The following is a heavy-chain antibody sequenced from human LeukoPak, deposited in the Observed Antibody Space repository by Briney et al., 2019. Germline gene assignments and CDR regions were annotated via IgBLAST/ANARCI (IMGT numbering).Heavy chain of an antibody. V-gene: IGHV4-59*01. CDR2: IYYSGST. D-gene: IGHD3-3*01. J-gene: IGHJ6*02. Sequence: SETLSLTCTVSGGSISSYYWSWIRQPPGKGLEWIGYIYYSGSTNYNPSLKSRVTISVDTSKNQFSLKLSSVTAADTAVYYCARPGITIFGVVDYYYYGMDVWGQGTTVTVSS. CDR3: ARPGITIFGVVDYYYYGMDV. CDR1: GGSISSYY.